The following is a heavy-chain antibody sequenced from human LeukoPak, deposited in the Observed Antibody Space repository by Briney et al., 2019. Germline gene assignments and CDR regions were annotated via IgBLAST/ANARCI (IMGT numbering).Heavy chain of an antibody. D-gene: IGHD3-10*01. CDR2: INANTGGT. J-gene: IGHJ3*02. CDR1: GYTFTGYY. Sequence: GASVKVSCKASGYTFTGYYMHWVRQAPGQGLEWMGWINANTGGTNYAQKFQGRVTMTRDTSISTAYIELSRLKSDDTAVYYCARDKRGSGTTFDIWGQGTLVTVSS. V-gene: IGHV1-2*02. CDR3: ARDKRGSGTTFDI.